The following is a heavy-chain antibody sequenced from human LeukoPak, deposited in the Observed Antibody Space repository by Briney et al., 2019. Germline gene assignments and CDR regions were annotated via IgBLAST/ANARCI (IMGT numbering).Heavy chain of an antibody. CDR3: TKGLRGTYDY. D-gene: IGHD3-16*01. CDR2: ITDSGDGT. J-gene: IGHJ4*02. V-gene: IGHV3-23*01. Sequence: PGGSLRLSCAASGFTFSSYAMTWVRQAPEKGLEWVSSITDSGDGTYYADSVRGRFSISRGNSRNMLYLQLNSLRAEDTAVYYCTKGLRGTYDYWGQGTLVTVSS. CDR1: GFTFSSYA.